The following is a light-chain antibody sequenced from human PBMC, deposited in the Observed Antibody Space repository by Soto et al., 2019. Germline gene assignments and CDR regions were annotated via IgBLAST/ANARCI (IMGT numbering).Light chain of an antibody. CDR1: ESLFGF. V-gene: IGKV3-15*01. CDR2: GVS. CDR3: QSYKEWPFA. Sequence: DIVLTQSPATLSVSPGDRVTLSCRASESLFGFLAWYQQKPGQAPRLLMYGVSTRATGIPARFSGGGSATAFTLTISSLQSEDYAFYFCQSYKEWPFASGLGTRLEI. J-gene: IGKJ2*01.